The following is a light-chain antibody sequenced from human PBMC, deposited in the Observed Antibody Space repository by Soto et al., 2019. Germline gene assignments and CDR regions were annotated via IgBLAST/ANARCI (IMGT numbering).Light chain of an antibody. V-gene: IGLV2-14*01. CDR2: EVT. J-gene: IGLJ1*01. Sequence: QSALTQPASVSGSPGQSITISCTGTSSDVGGYNYVSWYQQYPGKAPKLMIYEVTHRPSGVSNRFSGSKSGNTASLTISGLQAEDEANYYCGSYRSTSVYVFGTGTKVTVL. CDR3: GSYRSTSVYV. CDR1: SSDVGGYNY.